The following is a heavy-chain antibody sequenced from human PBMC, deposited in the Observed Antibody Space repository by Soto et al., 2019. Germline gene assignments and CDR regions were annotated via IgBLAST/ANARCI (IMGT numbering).Heavy chain of an antibody. CDR2: IYYSGIT. CDR3: ARQDVRAWGRFDP. CDR1: CGSVSSSTYY. D-gene: IGHD7-27*01. J-gene: IGHJ5*02. Sequence: SXTLSLTCTFSCGSVSSSTYYWGWIRQPPGKGLGWIGTIYYSGITYYNPSLQSRVTISVDTSKNQFSLRLSFVTAADAALYFCARQDVRAWGRFDPWGQGTLVTVSS. V-gene: IGHV4-39*01.